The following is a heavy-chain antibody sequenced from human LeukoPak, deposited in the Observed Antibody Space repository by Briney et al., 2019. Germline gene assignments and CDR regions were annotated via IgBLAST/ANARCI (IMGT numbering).Heavy chain of an antibody. V-gene: IGHV4-30-4*07. J-gene: IGHJ4*02. CDR2: IYYSGST. D-gene: IGHD3-10*01. Sequence: PSETLSLTCAVSGGSISSGGYSWSWIRQPPGKGLEWIGYIYYSGSTYYNPSLKSRVTISVDTSKNQFSLKLSSVTAADTAVYYCARVGLWFGELSPYFDYWGQGTLVTVSS. CDR3: ARVGLWFGELSPYFDY. CDR1: GGSISSGGYS.